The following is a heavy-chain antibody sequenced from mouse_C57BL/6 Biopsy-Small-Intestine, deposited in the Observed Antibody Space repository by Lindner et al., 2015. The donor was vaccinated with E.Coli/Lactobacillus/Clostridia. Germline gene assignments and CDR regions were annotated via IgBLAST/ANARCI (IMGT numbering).Heavy chain of an antibody. V-gene: IGHV1-80*01. J-gene: IGHJ4*01. CDR3: ARGAYGSSYGAMDY. CDR1: GYAFSRYW. Sequence: VQLQESGAELVKPGASVKISCKVSGYAFSRYWMNWVKQRPGKGPEWIGQIYPGDGDTNYNGKFKGKATLTADKSSSTAYMQLSSLTSEDSAVYFCARGAYGSSYGAMDYWGQGTSVTVSS. D-gene: IGHD1-1*01. CDR2: IYPGDGDT.